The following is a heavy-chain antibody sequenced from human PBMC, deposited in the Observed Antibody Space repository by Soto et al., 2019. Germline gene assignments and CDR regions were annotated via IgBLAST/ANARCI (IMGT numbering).Heavy chain of an antibody. CDR3: ARDDAFDNENGFDM. CDR1: GFPFSFYG. V-gene: IGHV3-33*01. CDR2: IVSDGSAI. D-gene: IGHD3-3*02. J-gene: IGHJ3*02. Sequence: GGSLRLSCAVSGFPFSFYGFHWVRQSPGKGLEWLGVIVSDGSAIYHADSLEGRFFISRDNSKDILYLQMNSLRVEGTAVYYCARDDAFDNENGFDMWGQGTMVTVSS.